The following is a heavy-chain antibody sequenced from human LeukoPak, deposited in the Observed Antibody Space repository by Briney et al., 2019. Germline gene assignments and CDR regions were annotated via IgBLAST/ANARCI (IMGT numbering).Heavy chain of an antibody. V-gene: IGHV1-2*02. D-gene: IGHD3-22*01. CDR2: INPRGGNT. CDR1: GYTFTSYF. Sequence: ASVKVSCKASGYTFTSYFMHWVRQAPGQGLEWMGLINPRGGNTRYAQKFQGRVTMTRDTSINTAYMELNRLKFDDTAVYYCARGTMNLDSWGQGTLVTVSS. CDR3: ARGTMNLDS. J-gene: IGHJ4*02.